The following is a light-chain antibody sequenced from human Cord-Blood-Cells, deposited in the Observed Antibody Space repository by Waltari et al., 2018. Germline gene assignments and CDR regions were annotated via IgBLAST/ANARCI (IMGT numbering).Light chain of an antibody. CDR1: QSISSW. J-gene: IGKJ1*01. CDR2: KAS. V-gene: IGKV1-5*03. CDR3: QQYNSYLWT. Sequence: DIQMTQSPSTLSASVGDRVTITCRASQSISSWLAWYQQKPGKAPKLLISKASSLESTVPSRFSGSGSETEFTHTISSLQPDDFATYYCQQYNSYLWTFGQGTKVEIK.